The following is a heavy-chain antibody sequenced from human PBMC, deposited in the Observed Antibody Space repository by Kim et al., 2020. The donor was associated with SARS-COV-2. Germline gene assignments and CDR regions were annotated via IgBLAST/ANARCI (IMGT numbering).Heavy chain of an antibody. V-gene: IGHV1-69*04. D-gene: IGHD6-13*01. CDR3: ARGIAAAAEYYFDS. CDR1: GGDFDMLV. J-gene: IGHJ4*02. CDR2: IIPLLDVP. Sequence: SVKVSCKASGGDFDMLVNTWLRQAPGQGLEWMGRIIPLLDVPNYAQKFQGRVTITADKSTTTAYMELSGLRSDDTALYFCARGIAAAAEYYFDSWGQGTLVTVSS.